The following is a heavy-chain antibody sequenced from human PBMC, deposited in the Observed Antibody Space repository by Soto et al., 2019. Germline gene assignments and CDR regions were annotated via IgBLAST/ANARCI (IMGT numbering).Heavy chain of an antibody. V-gene: IGHV3-13*01. J-gene: IGHJ2*01. CDR1: GFTFSSYD. CDR2: IGTAGDT. CDR3: ARSNGYSNPWYFDL. Sequence: EVQLVESGGGLVQPGGSLRLSCAASGFTFSSYDMHWVRQATGKGLEWVSAIGTAGDTYYPGSVKGRFTISRENAKNSLYLQMNSLRAGDTAVYYCARSNGYSNPWYFDLWGRGTLVTVSS. D-gene: IGHD4-4*01.